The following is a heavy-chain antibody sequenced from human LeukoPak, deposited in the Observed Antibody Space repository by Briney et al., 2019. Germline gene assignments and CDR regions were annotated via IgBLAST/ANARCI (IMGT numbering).Heavy chain of an antibody. CDR2: IWYGGSNK. D-gene: IGHD6-13*01. CDR1: GFTFSSYG. Sequence: GGSLRLSCAASGFTFSSYGMHWVRQAPGKGREWVAVIWYGGSNKYYADSVKGRFTISRDNSKNTLYLQMNSLRAEDTAVYYCAKEGSSSWYPHYYFDYWGQGTLVTVSS. J-gene: IGHJ4*02. CDR3: AKEGSSSWYPHYYFDY. V-gene: IGHV3-30*02.